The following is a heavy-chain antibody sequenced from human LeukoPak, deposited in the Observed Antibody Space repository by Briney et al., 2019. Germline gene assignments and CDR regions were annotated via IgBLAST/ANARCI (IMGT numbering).Heavy chain of an antibody. V-gene: IGHV4-30-4*08. Sequence: SETLSLTCIVSGGSISSGDYYWSWLRQPPGKGLEWIGYIYYSGSTYYNPSLKSRVTISVDTSKNQFSLKLSSVTAADTAVYYCAREREIAAAGTIFDYWGQGTLVTVSS. CDR3: AREREIAAAGTIFDY. CDR2: IYYSGST. D-gene: IGHD6-13*01. CDR1: GGSISSGDYY. J-gene: IGHJ4*02.